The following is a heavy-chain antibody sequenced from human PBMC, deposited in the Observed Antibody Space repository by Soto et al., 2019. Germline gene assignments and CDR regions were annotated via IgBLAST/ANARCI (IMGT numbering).Heavy chain of an antibody. J-gene: IGHJ4*02. CDR2: VSHDGSNK. CDR1: GFSFSSCA. D-gene: IGHD6-19*01. Sequence: QVQLVESGGGVVQPARSLRLSCAASGFSFSSCAMHWVRQAPGKGLEWVAVVSHDGSNKYYADSVKGRVTIARDNSINSVYLQMNRVRAEDTAVYYCARVSIAVAGIAYYFDYWGQVTLVSVSS. V-gene: IGHV3-30-3*01. CDR3: ARVSIAVAGIAYYFDY.